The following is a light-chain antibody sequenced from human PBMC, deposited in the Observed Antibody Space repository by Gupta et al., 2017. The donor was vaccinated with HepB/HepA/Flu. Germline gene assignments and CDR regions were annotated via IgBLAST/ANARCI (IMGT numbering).Light chain of an antibody. J-gene: IGLJ2*01. CDR2: QDN. CDR3: QACDSSTVV. CDR1: KLGDKY. V-gene: IGLV3-1*01. Sequence: SYELTQPPSVSVYPGQTASITCSGDKLGDKYACWYHQKPGQSPVLVIYQDNKRPSGIPERFSGSYSGNTATLTISGTQARDEADYYCQACDSSTVVVGGGTKLTVL.